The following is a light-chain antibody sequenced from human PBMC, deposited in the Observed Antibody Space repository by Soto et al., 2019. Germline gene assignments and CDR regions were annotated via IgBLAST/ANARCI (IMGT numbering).Light chain of an antibody. CDR2: EVS. CDR1: SSDVGGYNY. V-gene: IGLV2-14*01. CDR3: SSHTSSSTLV. J-gene: IGLJ2*01. Sequence: QSALTQPASVSGSPGQSITISCTGTSSDVGGYNYVSWYQQHPGKAPKLMIYEVSNRPSGVSNRFSGSKSGNTASLTISGLQAEDEADYYCSSHTSSSTLVFGGGTKLTVI.